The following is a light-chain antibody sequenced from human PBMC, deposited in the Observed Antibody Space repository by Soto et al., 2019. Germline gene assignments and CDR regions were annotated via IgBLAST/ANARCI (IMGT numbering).Light chain of an antibody. CDR3: QQYGGSPLYT. CDR2: GAS. J-gene: IGKJ2*01. Sequence: EIVLTQSPGTLSLSPGDRATLSCRASQSVSSSDLAWYQQKPGQAPRLLIYGASTRATGIPDRFSGSGSGTDFTLTISRLEREDFAVYYCQQYGGSPLYTFGQGTKLEIK. V-gene: IGKV3-20*01. CDR1: QSVSSSD.